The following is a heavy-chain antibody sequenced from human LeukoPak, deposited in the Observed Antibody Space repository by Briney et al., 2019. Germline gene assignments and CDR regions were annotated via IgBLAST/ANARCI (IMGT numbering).Heavy chain of an antibody. CDR3: ARRATPMDFDF. V-gene: IGHV1-46*01. J-gene: IGHJ4*02. CDR2: LNPSRGGT. Sequence: ASVKVSCKASGYTFSSSYMHWVRQAPRQGLEWMGILNPSRGGTSHAQKFRGRIAMTSDMSTSTVYMELSSLRSEDTAVYYCARRATPMDFDFWGQGTLVTVSS. D-gene: IGHD5-24*01. CDR1: GYTFSSSY.